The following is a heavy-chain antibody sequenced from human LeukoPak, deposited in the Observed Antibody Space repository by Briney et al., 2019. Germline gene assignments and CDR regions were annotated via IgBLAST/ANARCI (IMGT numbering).Heavy chain of an antibody. V-gene: IGHV1-2*04. CDR1: GYTFTGYY. CDR3: ARDEPYYYGFSGYSMLNLRRTKEYYFDY. CDR2: INPNSGGT. D-gene: IGHD3-22*01. Sequence: GASVKVSCKASGYTFTGYYMHWVRQAPGQGLEWMGWINPNSGGTNYAQKFQGWVTMTRDTSISTAYMELSRLRSDDTAVYYCARDEPYYYGFSGYSMLNLRRTKEYYFDYWGQGTLVTVSS. J-gene: IGHJ4*02.